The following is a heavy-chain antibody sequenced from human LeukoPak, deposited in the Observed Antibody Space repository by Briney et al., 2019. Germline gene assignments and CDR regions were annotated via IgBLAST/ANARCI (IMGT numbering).Heavy chain of an antibody. Sequence: GGSLRLSCAASGFTFSSYAMSWVRQAPGKGLEWVSAISGSGGSTYYADSVKGRFTISRDNSKNTLYLQMNSLRAEDTAVYYCAKLGYDSSGYYHRHPFDPWGQGTLVTVSS. V-gene: IGHV3-23*01. CDR1: GFTFSSYA. CDR3: AKLGYDSSGYYHRHPFDP. J-gene: IGHJ5*02. D-gene: IGHD3-22*01. CDR2: ISGSGGST.